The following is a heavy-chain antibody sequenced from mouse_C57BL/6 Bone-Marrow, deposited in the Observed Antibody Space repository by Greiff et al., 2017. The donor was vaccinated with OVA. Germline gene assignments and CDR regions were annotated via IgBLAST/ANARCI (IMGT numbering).Heavy chain of an antibody. J-gene: IGHJ2*01. CDR3: APITTVVAYYFDY. V-gene: IGHV1-81*01. D-gene: IGHD1-1*01. CDR2: IYPRSGNT. CDR1: GYTFTSYG. Sequence: QVQLQQSGAELARPGASVKLSCKASGYTFTSYGISWVKQRTGQGLEWIGEIYPRSGNTYYNEKFKGKAKLTADKSSRTAYMELRSLTSEDSAVYFCAPITTVVAYYFDYWGQGTTLTFSS.